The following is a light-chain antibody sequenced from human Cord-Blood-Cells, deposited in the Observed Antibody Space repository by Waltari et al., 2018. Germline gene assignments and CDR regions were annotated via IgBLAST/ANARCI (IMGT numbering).Light chain of an antibody. J-gene: IGLJ2*01. CDR3: SSYAGSNKLVV. Sequence: QSALTQPPSASGSPGQSVTISCTGTSRDVGGYNYVSWYQQHPGKAPKLMIYEVSKRPSGVPDRFSGSKSGNTASLTVSGLQAEDEADYYCSSYAGSNKLVVFGGGTKLTVL. CDR2: EVS. CDR1: SRDVGGYNY. V-gene: IGLV2-8*01.